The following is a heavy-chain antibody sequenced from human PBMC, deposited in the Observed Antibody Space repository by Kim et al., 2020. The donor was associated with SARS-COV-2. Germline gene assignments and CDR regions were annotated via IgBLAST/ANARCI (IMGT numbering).Heavy chain of an antibody. Sequence: SETLSLTCTVSGGSISSYYWSWIRQPPGKGLEWIGYIYYSGSTNYNPSLKSRVTISVDTSKNQFSLKLSSVTAADTAVYYCARAESGEMATNSYLGDWGQGTLVTVSS. CDR1: GGSISSYY. V-gene: IGHV4-59*01. CDR2: IYYSGST. J-gene: IGHJ4*02. D-gene: IGHD5-12*01. CDR3: ARAESGEMATNSYLGD.